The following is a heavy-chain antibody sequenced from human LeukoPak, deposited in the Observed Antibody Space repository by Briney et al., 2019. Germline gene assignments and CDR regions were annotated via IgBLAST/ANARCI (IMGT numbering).Heavy chain of an antibody. CDR1: GFTVGSNT. CDR2: IRGSGGDT. J-gene: IGHJ4*02. D-gene: IGHD1-26*01. V-gene: IGHV3-23*01. CDR3: AKDNSGNFWDPLDY. Sequence: GGSLRLSCAASGFTVGSNTMSWVRQAPGKGLEWVSSIRGSGGDTYYADSVKGRFTISRDNSKNTLYLQMNSLRAEDTAVYYCAKDNSGNFWDPLDYWGQGTLVTVSS.